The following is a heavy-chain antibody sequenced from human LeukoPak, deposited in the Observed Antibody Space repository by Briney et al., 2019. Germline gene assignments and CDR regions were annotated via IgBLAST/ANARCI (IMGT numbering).Heavy chain of an antibody. J-gene: IGHJ4*02. D-gene: IGHD5-18*01. V-gene: IGHV1-2*02. CDR3: AYYSYAAAFDY. CDR2: INPNNGDT. CDR1: GYTFTGYF. Sequence: ASVKVSCKASGYTFTGYFIHWVRPAAGQGLEWMGWINPNNGDTNNARKFQGRVTMTRDTYISTAFMDLSRLRSDDAAVYYCAYYSYAAAFDYWGQGTLVSVSS.